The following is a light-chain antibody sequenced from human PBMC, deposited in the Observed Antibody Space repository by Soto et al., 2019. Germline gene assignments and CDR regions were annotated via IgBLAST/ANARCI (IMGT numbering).Light chain of an antibody. CDR1: SSDVGGYKY. CDR2: DVS. CDR3: CSHAGSYTDV. J-gene: IGLJ1*01. Sequence: QSALTQPRSVSGSPGQSVTISCTGTSSDVGGYKYVSWYQQHPDKVPKVIIYDVSKRPSGVPDRFSGSKSGNTASLTISGLQAEDEADYYCCSHAGSYTDVFGTGTKVTVL. V-gene: IGLV2-11*01.